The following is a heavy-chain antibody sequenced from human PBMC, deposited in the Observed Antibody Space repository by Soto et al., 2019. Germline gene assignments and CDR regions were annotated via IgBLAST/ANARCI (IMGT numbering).Heavy chain of an antibody. J-gene: IGHJ3*02. Sequence: QVQLVQSGAEVKKPGSSVKVSCKASGGTFSSYGIHWVRQAPGQGLEWMGGIIPMSGTANSAQKFQGRVAISVEESTRAAYMELTSLTSEDTAMYYCARENYYGSGSSHRDAFDIWGQGTMVTVSS. CDR1: GGTFSSYG. CDR2: IIPMSGTA. D-gene: IGHD3-10*01. CDR3: ARENYYGSGSSHRDAFDI. V-gene: IGHV1-69*01.